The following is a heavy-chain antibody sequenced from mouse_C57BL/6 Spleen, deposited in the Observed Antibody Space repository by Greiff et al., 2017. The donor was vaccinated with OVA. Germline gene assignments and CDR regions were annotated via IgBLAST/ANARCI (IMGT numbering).Heavy chain of an antibody. CDR1: GYSITSGYY. J-gene: IGHJ1*03. CDR3: ARAKGYGNYGYFDV. D-gene: IGHD2-1*01. CDR2: ISYDGSN. Sequence: EVKLQESGPGLVKPSQSLSLTCSVTGYSITSGYYWNWIRQFPGNKLEWMGYISYDGSNNYNPSLKNRISITRDPSKNQFFLKLNSVTTEDTATYYCARAKGYGNYGYFDVWGTGTTVTVSS. V-gene: IGHV3-6*01.